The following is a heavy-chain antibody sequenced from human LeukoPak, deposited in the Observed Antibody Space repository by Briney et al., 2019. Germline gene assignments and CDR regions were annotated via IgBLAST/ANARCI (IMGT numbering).Heavy chain of an antibody. CDR2: ISSSSSYI. Sequence: PGGSLRLSCAASGFTFSSYSMNWVRQAPGKGLEWVSSISSSSSYIYYADSVKGRFTISRDNAKNSLYLQMSSLRAEDTAVYYCARDGSIGGWYNFDFWGQGALVTVSS. J-gene: IGHJ4*02. CDR3: ARDGSIGGWYNFDF. CDR1: GFTFSSYS. D-gene: IGHD6-19*01. V-gene: IGHV3-21*04.